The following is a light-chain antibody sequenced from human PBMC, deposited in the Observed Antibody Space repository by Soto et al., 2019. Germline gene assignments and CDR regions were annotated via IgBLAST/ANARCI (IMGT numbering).Light chain of an antibody. CDR3: CAYAGYSTFV. CDR2: EGS. J-gene: IGLJ1*01. Sequence: QSVLIQPASVSGSPGQSITISCIGTSSDIGTYNLVSWYQHHPGKAPKLIIYEGSKRSSGYSNRFSGSQSGNTASLTISGLPAEDEADYYCCAYAGYSTFVFGTGTKVTVL. V-gene: IGLV2-23*01. CDR1: SSDIGTYNL.